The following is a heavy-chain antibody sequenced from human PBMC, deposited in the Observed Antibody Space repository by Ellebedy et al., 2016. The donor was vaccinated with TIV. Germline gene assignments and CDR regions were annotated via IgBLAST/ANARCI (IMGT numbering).Heavy chain of an antibody. D-gene: IGHD4-17*01. CDR1: GFIFTSYT. J-gene: IGHJ4*02. CDR2: IWNDGSNK. V-gene: IGHV3-33*08. Sequence: GESLKISXEASGFIFTSYTLHWVRQAPGKGLEWVANIWNDGSNKYYADSVKGRFTISRDNSKNTLYLQMNSLRAEDTAVYYCARYGDYVWDLKTDYWGQGTLVTVSS. CDR3: ARYGDYVWDLKTDY.